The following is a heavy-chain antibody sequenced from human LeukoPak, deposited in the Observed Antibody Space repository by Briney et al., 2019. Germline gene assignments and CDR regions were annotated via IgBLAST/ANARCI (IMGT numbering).Heavy chain of an antibody. CDR3: TRDTPGIAASVSGG. J-gene: IGHJ4*02. CDR1: GFSVSHNY. V-gene: IGHV3-53*01. D-gene: IGHD6-13*01. CDR2: IYSGGNT. Sequence: SGGSLRLSCTASGFSVSHNYMNWVRQAPGKGLEWVALIYSGGNTHYAASVKGRFTISRDNSKNTLYLQMSSLRVEDTAVYYCTRDTPGIAASVSGGWGQGTLVTVSS.